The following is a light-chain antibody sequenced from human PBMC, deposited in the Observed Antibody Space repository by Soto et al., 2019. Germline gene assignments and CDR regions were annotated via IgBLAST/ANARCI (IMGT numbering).Light chain of an antibody. CDR2: GAS. Sequence: EIVLTQSPGTLSLSPGERATLSCRASQSVSSSYLAWYPQKPGQAPRLLIYGASSRATGIPDRVSGSGSGTDFTLTISRLEPEDFAVYYCQQYDSSPETFGQGTKVEIK. V-gene: IGKV3-20*01. CDR3: QQYDSSPET. CDR1: QSVSSSY. J-gene: IGKJ1*01.